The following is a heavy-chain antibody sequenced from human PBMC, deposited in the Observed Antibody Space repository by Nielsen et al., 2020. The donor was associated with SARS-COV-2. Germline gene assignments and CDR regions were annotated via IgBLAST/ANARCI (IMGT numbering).Heavy chain of an antibody. CDR1: GYSFTGSW. Sequence: GESLKISCKGSGYSFTGSWMAWVRQMPGKGLEWMGVIYFGDSETRYSPSFQGQVTISADKSINTAYLQWSSLKASDTAIYYCSRQGQLEPADYWGQGTLVTVSS. CDR3: SRQGQLEPADY. J-gene: IGHJ4*02. V-gene: IGHV5-51*01. D-gene: IGHD1-1*01. CDR2: IYFGDSET.